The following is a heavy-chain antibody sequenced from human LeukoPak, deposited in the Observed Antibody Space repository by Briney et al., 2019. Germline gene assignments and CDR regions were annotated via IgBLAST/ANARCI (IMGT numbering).Heavy chain of an antibody. V-gene: IGHV3-7*04. CDR2: IKQDGSQE. CDR1: GFILSSYW. J-gene: IGHJ4*02. CDR3: ARGRYYSDASGPYYFDS. Sequence: GGSLTLSCAPSGFILSSYWMSWVRQAPGKGLEWVANIKQDGSQEYYVGSVKGRLTISGDNAKNSMYLQMNSLRAEDTAVYYCARGRYYSDASGPYYFDSWGQGTLVTVSS. D-gene: IGHD3-22*01.